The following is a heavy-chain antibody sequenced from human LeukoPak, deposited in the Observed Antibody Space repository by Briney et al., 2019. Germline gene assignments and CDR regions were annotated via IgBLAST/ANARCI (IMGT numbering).Heavy chain of an antibody. CDR3: ARRAPFAYYEILTGYFEY. V-gene: IGHV4-39*01. CDR2: VNYRGNT. Sequence: SETLSLTCTVSGASISSSFYYWGWIRQTPGKGLEWIGSVNYRGNTYNNPPLKSRVTISVDTSENQFSLNLRSVTAADTAVYYCARRAPFAYYEILTGYFEYWGQGTLVSVSS. D-gene: IGHD3-9*01. J-gene: IGHJ4*02. CDR1: GASISSSFYY.